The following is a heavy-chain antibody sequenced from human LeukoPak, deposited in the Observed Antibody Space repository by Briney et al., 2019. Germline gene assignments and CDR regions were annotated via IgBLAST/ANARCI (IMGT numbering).Heavy chain of an antibody. Sequence: GGSLKISCQGSGYIFTSYWIGWVRQVPGKGLEGMGIIFPGDSDTRYSPSFQGQVTISADKSITTAYLQWSSLKASDTAMYYCARSGYSSSWPYNWFDPWGQGTLVTVSS. J-gene: IGHJ5*02. D-gene: IGHD6-13*01. CDR3: ARSGYSSSWPYNWFDP. CDR1: GYIFTSYW. CDR2: IFPGDSDT. V-gene: IGHV5-51*01.